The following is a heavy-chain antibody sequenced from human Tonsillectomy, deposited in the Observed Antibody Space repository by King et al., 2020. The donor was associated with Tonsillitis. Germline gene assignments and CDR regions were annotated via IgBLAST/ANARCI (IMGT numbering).Heavy chain of an antibody. CDR1: GFTVSNNY. V-gene: IGHV3-53*01. CDR2: IYIGGTT. Sequence: VQLVESGGGLIQPGGSLRLSCAASGFTVSNNYMSWVRQAPGKGLEWVSVIYIGGTTYYAASVKGRFTISRDNSKNTLYLQMNSLRVEDTPVYYCAGWNYHLDVRYGMDVWGKGTTVTVSS. J-gene: IGHJ6*04. D-gene: IGHD3-16*02. CDR3: AGWNYHLDVRYGMDV.